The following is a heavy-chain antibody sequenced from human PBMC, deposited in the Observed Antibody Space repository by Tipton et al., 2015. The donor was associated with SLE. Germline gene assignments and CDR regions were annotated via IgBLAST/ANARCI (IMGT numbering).Heavy chain of an antibody. CDR1: GFTFSSYA. Sequence: SLRLSCAASGFTFSSYAMHWVRQAPGKGLEWVAVISYDGSNKYYADSVKGRFTISRDNSKNTLYLQMNSLRAEDTAVYYCARDLFSYYYYYGMDVWGQGTTVIVSS. CDR3: ARDLFSYYYYYGMDV. J-gene: IGHJ6*02. V-gene: IGHV3-30*04. D-gene: IGHD3-10*02. CDR2: ISYDGSNK.